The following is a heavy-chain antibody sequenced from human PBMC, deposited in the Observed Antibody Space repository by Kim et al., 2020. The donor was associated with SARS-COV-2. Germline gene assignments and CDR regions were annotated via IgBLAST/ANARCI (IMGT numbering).Heavy chain of an antibody. CDR1: GFTFSSYG. J-gene: IGHJ6*02. Sequence: GGSLRLSCAASGFTFSSYGMHWVRQAPGKGLEWVAVIWYDGSNKYYADSVKGRFTISRDNSKNTLYLQMNSLRAEDTAVYYCARVGEDYYYGSGSQWPPPVGYYYYGMDVWGQGTTVTVSS. CDR2: IWYDGSNK. D-gene: IGHD3-10*01. CDR3: ARVGEDYYYGSGSQWPPPVGYYYYGMDV. V-gene: IGHV3-33*08.